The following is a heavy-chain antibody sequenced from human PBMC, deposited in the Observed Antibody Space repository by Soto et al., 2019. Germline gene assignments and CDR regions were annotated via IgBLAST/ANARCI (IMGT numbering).Heavy chain of an antibody. CDR2: FDPEDGET. CDR1: GYTLTELS. CDR3: ATTAICSVGSCYPGTLDWLDP. Sequence: ASVKVSCKVSGYTLTELSMHWVRQAPGKGLEWMGGFDPEDGETIYAQKFQGRVTMTEDTSTDTAYMELSSLRSEDTAVYYCATTAICSVGSCYPGTLDWLDPWGQGTLVTVSS. V-gene: IGHV1-24*01. D-gene: IGHD2-15*01. J-gene: IGHJ5*02.